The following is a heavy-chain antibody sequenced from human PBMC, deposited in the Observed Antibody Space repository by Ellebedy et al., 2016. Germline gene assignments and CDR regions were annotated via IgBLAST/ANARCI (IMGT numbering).Heavy chain of an antibody. CDR3: ARGSPFSGYSSSWYSFF. CDR2: MNPNSGNT. V-gene: IGHV1-8*01. Sequence: ASVKVSXXASGYTFTSYDINWVRQATGQGLEWMGWMNPNSGNTGYAQKFQGRVTMTRNTSISTAYMELSSLRSEDTAVYYCARGSPFSGYSSSWYSFFWGQGTLVTVSS. J-gene: IGHJ4*02. D-gene: IGHD6-13*01. CDR1: GYTFTSYD.